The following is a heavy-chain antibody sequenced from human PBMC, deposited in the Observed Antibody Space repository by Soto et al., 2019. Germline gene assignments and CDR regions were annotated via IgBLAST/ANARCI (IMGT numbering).Heavy chain of an antibody. CDR2: ISYDGSNK. CDR1: GFTFSSYA. J-gene: IGHJ4*02. CDR3: ARDHSSGCGY. Sequence: QVQLVESGGGVVQPGRSLRLSCAASGFTFSSYAMHWVRQAPGKGLEWVAVISYDGSNKYYADSVKGRFTISRDNSKNTLYLQMNSLRAEDTAVYYCARDHSSGCGYWGQGTLVTVSS. V-gene: IGHV3-30-3*01. D-gene: IGHD6-19*01.